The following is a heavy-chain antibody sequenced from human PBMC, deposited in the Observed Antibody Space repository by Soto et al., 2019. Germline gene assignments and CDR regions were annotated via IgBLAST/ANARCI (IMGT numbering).Heavy chain of an antibody. D-gene: IGHD3-10*01. CDR3: AKDLARPRITMVRGVIIKSGYFDY. CDR1: GVTFSSYA. CDR2: ISGSGGST. Sequence: GGSLRLSCAAYGVTFSSYARRLVRQAPGKGVESVSAISGSGGSTYYADSVKGRFTISRDNSKNTLYLQMNSLRAEDTAVYYCAKDLARPRITMVRGVIIKSGYFDYWGQGTLVTVSS. J-gene: IGHJ4*02. V-gene: IGHV3-23*01.